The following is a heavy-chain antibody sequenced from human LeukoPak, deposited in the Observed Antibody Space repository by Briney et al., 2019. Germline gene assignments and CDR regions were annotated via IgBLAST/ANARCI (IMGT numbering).Heavy chain of an antibody. D-gene: IGHD2-2*01. J-gene: IGHJ3*02. CDR1: GGSMSTYY. Sequence: PSETLSLTCSVSGGSMSTYYWSWIRQPPGKGLEWIGYIYDSGSTGYNPSLKSQVTISADTSKNQFSLKLSSVSAADTAIYYCARSRRPTAMYAFDIWGKGTMVTVSS. V-gene: IGHV4-59*01. CDR3: ARSRRPTAMYAFDI. CDR2: IYDSGST.